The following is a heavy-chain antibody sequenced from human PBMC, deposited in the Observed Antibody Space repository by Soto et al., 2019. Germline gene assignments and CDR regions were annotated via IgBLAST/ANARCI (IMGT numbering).Heavy chain of an antibody. CDR2: ISGSGGST. J-gene: IGHJ4*02. D-gene: IGHD6-13*01. V-gene: IGHV3-23*01. CDR1: GFTFSSYA. Sequence: PGGSLRVSCAAAGFTFSSYARSWVRQAPGKGLEWVSAISGSGGSTYYADSVKGRFTISRDNSKNTLYLQMNSLRAEDTAVYYCATDSYTGYSSSWYEAYFDYWGQGTLVTVSS. CDR3: ATDSYTGYSSSWYEAYFDY.